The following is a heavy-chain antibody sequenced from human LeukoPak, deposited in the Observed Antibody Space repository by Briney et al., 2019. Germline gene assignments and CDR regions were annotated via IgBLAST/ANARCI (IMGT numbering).Heavy chain of an antibody. D-gene: IGHD3-3*02. CDR3: ARALGDYYYGMDV. J-gene: IGHJ6*02. V-gene: IGHV4-30-2*01. CDR1: GGSISSGGYS. CDR2: IYHSGST. Sequence: PSETLSLTCAVSGGSISSGGYSWSWIRRPPGKGLEWIGYIYHSGSTYYNPSLKSRVTISVDRSKNQFSLKLSSVTAADTAVYYCARALGDYYYGMDVWGQGTTVTVSS.